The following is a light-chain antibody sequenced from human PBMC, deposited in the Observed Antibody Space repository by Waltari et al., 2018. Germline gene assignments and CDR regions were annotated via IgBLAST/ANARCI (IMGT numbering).Light chain of an antibody. V-gene: IGLV1-44*01. CDR1: SSTIGSNT. Sequence: QSVLTQPPSASGTPGQRVTISCSGSSSTIGSNTVNWYQQLPGTAPKLLIYSNGQRPLGVPDLFSGSKSCTSVALAMRWLQCEDEAGYYCAAWDDSLKTVIFGGGTKLTVL. CDR3: AAWDDSLKTVI. J-gene: IGLJ2*01. CDR2: SNG.